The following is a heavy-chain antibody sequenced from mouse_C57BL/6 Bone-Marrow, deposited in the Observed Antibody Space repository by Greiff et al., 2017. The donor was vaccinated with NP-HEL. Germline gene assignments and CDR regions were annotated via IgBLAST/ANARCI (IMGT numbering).Heavy chain of an antibody. CDR1: GYTFTDYE. V-gene: IGHV1-15*01. Sequence: QVQLQQSGAELVRPGASVTLSCKASGYTFTDYEMHWVKQTPVHGLEWIGAIDPETGCTAYNQKFKGKAILTADKSSSTAYMQLRSLTSEDSAVYYCTRPIVTTSSAMDYWGQGTSVTVSS. CDR3: TRPIVTTSSAMDY. CDR2: IDPETGCT. D-gene: IGHD2-5*01. J-gene: IGHJ4*01.